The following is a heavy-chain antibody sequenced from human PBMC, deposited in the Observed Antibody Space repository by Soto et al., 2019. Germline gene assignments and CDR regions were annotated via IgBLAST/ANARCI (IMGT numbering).Heavy chain of an antibody. CDR3: AKESGEQPPYDWDGYYYYGMDV. V-gene: IGHV3-30*18. CDR2: ISYDGSNK. D-gene: IGHD1-1*01. Sequence: GGSLRLSCAASGFTFSSYGMHWVRQAPGKGLEWVAVISYDGSNKYYADSVKGRFTISRDNSKNTLYLQMNSLRAEDTAVYYCAKESGEQPPYDWDGYYYYGMDVWGQGTTVTVSS. J-gene: IGHJ6*02. CDR1: GFTFSSYG.